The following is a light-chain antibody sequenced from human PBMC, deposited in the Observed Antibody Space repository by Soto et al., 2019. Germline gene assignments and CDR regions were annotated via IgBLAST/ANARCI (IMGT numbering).Light chain of an antibody. CDR1: RDISDW. J-gene: IGKJ4*01. Sequence: DIQMTQSPSSLSASVGDRVTITCRASRDISDWLAWYQQKPEKAPKSLIYAASLLQTGVPSRFSGSGSGTDFTLTIRSLQPEDSWNYYCPQYNTFPLPFGGGTKVEIK. V-gene: IGKV1D-16*01. CDR3: PQYNTFPLP. CDR2: AAS.